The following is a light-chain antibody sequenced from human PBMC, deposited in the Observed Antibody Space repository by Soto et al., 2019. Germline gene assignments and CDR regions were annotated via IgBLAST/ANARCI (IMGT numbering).Light chain of an antibody. Sequence: DIALTHSPESLDVPMRETATITSNSNHTVLSNSNNKNSIAGYQQKPGQPPRLLIYWASTRESGVPDRFSGSGSGTDFTLTISSLQAEPVAAYYCQQYYSSPLSFGGGTKVDI. J-gene: IGKJ4*01. CDR1: HTVLSNSNNKNS. V-gene: IGKV4-1*01. CDR3: QQYYSSPLS. CDR2: WAS.